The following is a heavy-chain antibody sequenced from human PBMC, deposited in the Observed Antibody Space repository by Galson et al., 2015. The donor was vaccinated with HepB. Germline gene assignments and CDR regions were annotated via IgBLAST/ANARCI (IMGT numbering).Heavy chain of an antibody. D-gene: IGHD4-17*01. V-gene: IGHV3-30*18. CDR2: ISYDGSNK. Sequence: SLRLSCAASGFTFSSYGMHWVRQAPGKGLEWVAVISYDGSNKYYADSVKGRFTISRDNAKNTLYLQMNSLRAEDTAVYYCAKDRNTATDYWGQGTLVTVSS. CDR1: GFTFSSYG. J-gene: IGHJ4*02. CDR3: AKDRNTATDY.